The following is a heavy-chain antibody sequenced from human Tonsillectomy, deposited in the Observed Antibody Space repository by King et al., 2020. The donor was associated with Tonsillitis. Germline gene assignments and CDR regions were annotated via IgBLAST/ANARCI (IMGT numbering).Heavy chain of an antibody. V-gene: IGHV3-9*01. CDR3: ARRYTSRWYTPPYDS. CDR1: GYTFEDFS. J-gene: IGHJ4*02. D-gene: IGHD6-13*01. CDR2: ISWNSVAI. Sequence: VQLVESGGGLVQPGRSLRLTCAASGYTFEDFSMHWVRQAPGKGLEWVAGISWNSVAIVYGDSVKGRFTLSRDNAKNSLYLQMDSLRTDDTALYFCARRYTSRWYTPPYDSWGQGTLVTVST.